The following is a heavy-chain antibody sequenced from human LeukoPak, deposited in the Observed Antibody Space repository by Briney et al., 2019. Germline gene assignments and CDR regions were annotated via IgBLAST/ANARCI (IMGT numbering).Heavy chain of an antibody. CDR1: GGSISSYY. Sequence: SETLSLTCTVSGGSISSYYWSWIRQPPGKGLEWIGYLYDTGITNYNPSLKSRVTISVDSSKNQFSLKLSSVIAADTAVYYCARGSVRDGYNFNYWGQGTLVTVSS. CDR2: LYDTGIT. V-gene: IGHV4-59*01. D-gene: IGHD5-24*01. J-gene: IGHJ4*02. CDR3: ARGSVRDGYNFNY.